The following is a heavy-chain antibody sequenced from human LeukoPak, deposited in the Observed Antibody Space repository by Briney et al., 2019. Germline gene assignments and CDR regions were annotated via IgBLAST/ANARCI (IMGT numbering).Heavy chain of an antibody. Sequence: GGSLRLSCEGSGFTFNSYVMSWVRQAPGKGPEWVSAISGGGGSTYHADSVKGRLSISRDNSKNTLFLQMNSLRVEDTAIYYCAKGPLGSCSGGTCYPFDYWGQGSLVTVSS. CDR1: GFTFNSYV. D-gene: IGHD2-15*01. CDR3: AKGPLGSCSGGTCYPFDY. CDR2: ISGGGGST. J-gene: IGHJ4*02. V-gene: IGHV3-23*01.